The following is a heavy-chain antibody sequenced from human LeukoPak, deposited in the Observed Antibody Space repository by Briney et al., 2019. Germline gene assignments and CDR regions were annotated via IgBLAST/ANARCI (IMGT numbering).Heavy chain of an antibody. CDR1: GFTFSNYM. CDR3: AREGGGYCTNGVCYTGDYFDY. Sequence: GGSLRLSCAASGFTFSNYMMHWVRQPPGKGLVWVSRIFTDGSTTDYADSVKGRFTVSRDNAKNTVYLQMNSLRAEDTAVYYCAREGGGYCTNGVCYTGDYFDYWGQGTLVTVSS. CDR2: IFTDGSTT. D-gene: IGHD2-8*01. V-gene: IGHV3-74*01. J-gene: IGHJ4*02.